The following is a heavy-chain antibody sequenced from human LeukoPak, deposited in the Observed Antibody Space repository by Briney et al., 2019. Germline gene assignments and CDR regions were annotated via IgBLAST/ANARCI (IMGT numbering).Heavy chain of an antibody. CDR3: ARGSGWYDY. CDR1: GFTFGNFW. D-gene: IGHD6-19*01. V-gene: IGHV3-7*01. J-gene: IGHJ4*02. CDR2: IKQDGSET. Sequence: GGSLRLSCAASGFTFGNFWMSWVRQAPGKGREWVANIKQDGSETYLVDSVKGRFTVSRDNAKNSLYLQMNSLRAEDTAVYYCARGSGWYDYWGQGTLVTVSS.